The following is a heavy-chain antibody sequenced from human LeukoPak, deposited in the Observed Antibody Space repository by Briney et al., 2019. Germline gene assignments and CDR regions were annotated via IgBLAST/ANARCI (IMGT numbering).Heavy chain of an antibody. D-gene: IGHD3-3*01. V-gene: IGHV3-30-3*01. CDR1: GFTFSSYA. CDR3: ARDRLFAIYSKGSYDAFDI. Sequence: GRSLRLSCAASGFTFSSYAMHWVRQAPGKGLEWVAVISYDGSNKYYADSVKGRFTISRDNSKNTLYLQMNSLRAEDTAVYYCARDRLFAIYSKGSYDAFDIWDQGTMVTVSS. J-gene: IGHJ3*02. CDR2: ISYDGSNK.